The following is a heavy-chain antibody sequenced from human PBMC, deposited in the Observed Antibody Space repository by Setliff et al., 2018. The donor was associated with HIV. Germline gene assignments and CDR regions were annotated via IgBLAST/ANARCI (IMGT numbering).Heavy chain of an antibody. CDR3: ASLDGSESPYIYYYYMDV. J-gene: IGHJ6*03. V-gene: IGHV4-4*08. CDR1: GDSISSYY. Sequence: PSETLSLTCTVSGDSISSYYWSWIRQPPGKGLEWIGYIYTSGSTTYNPSLNSRVTISVDTSKNQISLKLSSVTAADTAVYYCASLDGSESPYIYYYYMDVWGEGTAVTVSS. D-gene: IGHD3-10*01. CDR2: IYTSGST.